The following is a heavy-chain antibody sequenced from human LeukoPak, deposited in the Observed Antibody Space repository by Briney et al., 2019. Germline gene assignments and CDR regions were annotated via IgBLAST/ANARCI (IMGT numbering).Heavy chain of an antibody. J-gene: IGHJ4*02. Sequence: ASVKVSCKASGYTFTGYYMHWVRQAPGQGLEWMGWINPNSGGTNYAQKFQGRVTMTRDTSIGTAYMELSRLRSDDTAVYYCARGFGIAASNPPGYWGQGTLVTVSS. CDR3: ARGFGIAASNPPGY. D-gene: IGHD6-13*01. CDR2: INPNSGGT. V-gene: IGHV1-2*02. CDR1: GYTFTGYY.